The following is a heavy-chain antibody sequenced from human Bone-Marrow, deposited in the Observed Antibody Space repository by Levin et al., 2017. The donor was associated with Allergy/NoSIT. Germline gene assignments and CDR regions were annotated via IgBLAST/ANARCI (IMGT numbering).Heavy chain of an antibody. V-gene: IGHV4-59*01. J-gene: IGHJ6*03. CDR2: IYYSGST. CDR1: GGSISSSY. Sequence: SQTLSLTCTVSGGSISSSYWSWLRQPPGKGLEWIGYIYYSGSTSYNPSLKSRVTISVDTSKNQFSLKLSSVTAADTAVYYCARGGYYYMDVWGKGTTVTVSS. CDR3: ARGGYYYMDV.